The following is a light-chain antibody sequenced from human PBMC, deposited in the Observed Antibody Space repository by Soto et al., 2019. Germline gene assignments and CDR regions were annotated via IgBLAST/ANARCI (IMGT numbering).Light chain of an antibody. V-gene: IGLV1-44*01. CDR2: SNN. Sequence: SVVTQPPSGCGTPGQRVTISCSGSSSNIGSNTVNWYQQLPGTAPKLLIYSNNQRPSGVPDRFSGSKSGTSASLAISGLQSEDEADYYCAAWDDSLNGCVFGTGTTVTVL. CDR1: SSNIGSNT. CDR3: AAWDDSLNGCV. J-gene: IGLJ1*01.